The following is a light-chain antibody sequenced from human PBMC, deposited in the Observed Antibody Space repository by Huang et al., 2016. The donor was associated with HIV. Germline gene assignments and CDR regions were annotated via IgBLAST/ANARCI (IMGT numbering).Light chain of an antibody. CDR2: DAS. Sequence: DIQMTQSPSSLSASVGDRVTITCQAIQDISNYLNWYQQKPGRAPKLLNYDASNFETGVPSRFSGSGSGTDFTFTISSLQPEDIATYFCQQYDNVPLTFGQGTRLETK. V-gene: IGKV1-33*01. CDR3: QQYDNVPLT. CDR1: QDISNY. J-gene: IGKJ5*01.